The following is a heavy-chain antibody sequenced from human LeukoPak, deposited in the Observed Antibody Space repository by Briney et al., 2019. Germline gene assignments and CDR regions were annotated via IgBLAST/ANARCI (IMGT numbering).Heavy chain of an antibody. Sequence: SETLSLTCAVSGGSFSGYYWSWIRQPPGKGLEWMGEINHSGSTNYNPSLKSRLTISVPTSKNHFSLKLTSVTPADTAVYYCARADIVATVPDYWGEGTLVSVSS. V-gene: IGHV4-34*01. CDR1: GGSFSGYY. J-gene: IGHJ4*02. CDR3: ARADIVATVPDY. D-gene: IGHD5-12*01. CDR2: INHSGST.